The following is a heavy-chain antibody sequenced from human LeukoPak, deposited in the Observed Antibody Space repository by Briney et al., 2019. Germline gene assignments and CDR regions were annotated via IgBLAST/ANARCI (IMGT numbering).Heavy chain of an antibody. D-gene: IGHD3-22*01. Sequence: PSETLSLTCAVSGYSISSGYYWGWIRQPPGKGLEWIGSIYHSGSTYYNPSLKSRVTISVDTSKNQFSLKLSSVTAVDTAVYYCARDYDSSGYSVGYWGQGTLVTVSS. CDR1: GYSISSGYY. V-gene: IGHV4-38-2*02. CDR2: IYHSGST. CDR3: ARDYDSSGYSVGY. J-gene: IGHJ4*02.